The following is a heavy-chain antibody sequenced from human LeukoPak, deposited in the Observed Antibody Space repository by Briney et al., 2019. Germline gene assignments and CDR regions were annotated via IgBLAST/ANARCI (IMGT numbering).Heavy chain of an antibody. CDR1: GGSISSYY. CDR2: IYYSGST. CDR3: ARDAYTFGYGAFDI. V-gene: IGHV4-59*01. Sequence: SETLSLTCTVSGGSISSYYWSWIRQPPGKGLEWIGYIYYSGSTNYNPSLESRVTISAHTSKNQFSLRLNSVTAADTAVYYCARDAYTFGYGAFDIWGQGTMVAVSS. J-gene: IGHJ3*02. D-gene: IGHD3-16*01.